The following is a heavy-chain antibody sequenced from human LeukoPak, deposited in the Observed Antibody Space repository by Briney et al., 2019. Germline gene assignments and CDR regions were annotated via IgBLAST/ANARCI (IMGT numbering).Heavy chain of an antibody. Sequence: PGGSLRLSCAASGFTFSSYSMNWVRQAPGKGLEWVSSISSSSSYIYYADSVKGRFTISRDNAKNSLYLQMNSLRAEDTAVYYCARDPAVRFGSGWYLDYWGQGTLVTVSS. CDR2: ISSSSSYI. CDR3: ARDPAVRFGSGWYLDY. J-gene: IGHJ4*02. CDR1: GFTFSSYS. D-gene: IGHD6-19*01. V-gene: IGHV3-21*01.